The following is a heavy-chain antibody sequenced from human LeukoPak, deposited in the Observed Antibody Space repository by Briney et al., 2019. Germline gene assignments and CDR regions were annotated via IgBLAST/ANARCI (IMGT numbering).Heavy chain of an antibody. CDR1: GYTFTSYY. D-gene: IGHD6-25*01. CDR2: INPSGANT. Sequence: ASVKVSCKASGYTFTSYYMHWVRQAPGQGLEWMGVINPSGANTGYAQKFQGRVTMTRDTSTSTVYMELSSLRSEDTAAYYCARGPAAANFDYWGQGTLVTVSS. CDR3: ARGPAAANFDY. J-gene: IGHJ4*02. V-gene: IGHV1-46*01.